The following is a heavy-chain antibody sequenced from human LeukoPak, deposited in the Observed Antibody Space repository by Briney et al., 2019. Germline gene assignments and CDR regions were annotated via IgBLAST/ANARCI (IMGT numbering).Heavy chain of an antibody. CDR3: AREDLRWPYYFDY. CDR2: ISGSGDST. D-gene: IGHD4-23*01. CDR1: GFTFSSYA. V-gene: IGHV3-23*01. Sequence: PGGSLRLSCAASGFTFSSYAMTWVRQAPGKGLEWVPTISGSGDSTYYADSVKGRFTISRDNAKNSLYLQMNSLRAEDTAVYYCAREDLRWPYYFDYWGQGTLVTVSS. J-gene: IGHJ4*02.